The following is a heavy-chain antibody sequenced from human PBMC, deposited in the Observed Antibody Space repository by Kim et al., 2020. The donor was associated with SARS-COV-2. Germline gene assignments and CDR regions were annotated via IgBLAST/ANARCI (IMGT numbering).Heavy chain of an antibody. J-gene: IGHJ4*02. Sequence: GGSLRLSCAASGFTFSNYAMSWVRQAPGKGLEWVSTISGSGGSTYYADSVKGRFTISRDNSKNTLYLQMSSLRAEDTAVYYCAKDPFRIAAAGTGVMWGQGTLVTVSS. D-gene: IGHD6-13*01. V-gene: IGHV3-23*01. CDR1: GFTFSNYA. CDR2: ISGSGGST. CDR3: AKDPFRIAAAGTGVM.